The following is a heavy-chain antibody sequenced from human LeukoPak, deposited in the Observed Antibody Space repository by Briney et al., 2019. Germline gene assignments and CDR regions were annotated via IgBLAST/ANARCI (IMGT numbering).Heavy chain of an antibody. CDR2: INPSGGGT. D-gene: IGHD6-13*01. CDR3: ASSRGIAAAGIFDY. V-gene: IGHV1-46*01. CDR1: GYTFTSYY. Sequence: GASVQVSCQASGYTFTSYYMHWVRQAPGQGLEWMGIINPSGGGTSYAQKLQGRVTMTRDTSTSTVYMELSSLRSEDTAVYYCASSRGIAAAGIFDYWGQGTLVTVSS. J-gene: IGHJ4*02.